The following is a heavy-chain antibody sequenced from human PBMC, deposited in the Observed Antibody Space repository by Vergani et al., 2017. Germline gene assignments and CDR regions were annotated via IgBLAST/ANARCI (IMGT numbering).Heavy chain of an antibody. CDR3: VRARCGGRCFMSIWVDS. D-gene: IGHD2-15*01. J-gene: IGHJ5*01. V-gene: IGHV3-74*01. CDR1: GFSFSGYC. Sequence: EVQLVESGGGLIHPGGSLRLSCEGSGFSFSGYCMHWVRQSTEKGLVWVSRIKSDGSITNYADSGKGRFTISRDKAKNTLYLEMNSLRGDDTAIYYCVRARCGGRCFMSIWVDSLGQGSLVAVCS. CDR2: IKSDGSIT.